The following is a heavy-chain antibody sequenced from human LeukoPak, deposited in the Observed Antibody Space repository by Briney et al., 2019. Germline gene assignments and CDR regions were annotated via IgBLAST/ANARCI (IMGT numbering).Heavy chain of an antibody. V-gene: IGHV3-33*08. D-gene: IGHD6-6*01. Sequence: GGSLRLPWAASGFTFSSYGKQRVRQAPGKGLEGGAVIWYDGSNKYYADSVKGRFTISRDNSKNTLYLQMNSLRAEDTAVYYCARDKYSSSSFYFDYWGQGTLVTVSS. CDR3: ARDKYSSSSFYFDY. CDR1: GFTFSSYG. J-gene: IGHJ4*02. CDR2: IWYDGSNK.